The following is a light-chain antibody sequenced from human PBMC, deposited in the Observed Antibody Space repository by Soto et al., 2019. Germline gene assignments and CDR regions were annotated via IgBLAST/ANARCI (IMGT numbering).Light chain of an antibody. CDR3: QQYGTSPPT. CDR2: DAS. Sequence: EYAFTQSPCTPSLSPGQIATLSCRASQSVSSSYLAWYQQKPGQAPRLLIYDASNRATGFPDRFSGSGSGTDFTLTISRLEPEDFAVYYCQQYGTSPPTFGQGTKVDI. CDR1: QSVSSSY. V-gene: IGKV3-20*01. J-gene: IGKJ1*01.